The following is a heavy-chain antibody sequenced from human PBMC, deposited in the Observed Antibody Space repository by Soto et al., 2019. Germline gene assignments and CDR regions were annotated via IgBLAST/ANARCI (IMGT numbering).Heavy chain of an antibody. Sequence: ASVKVSCKASGYTFIGSFMHWVRQAPGQGLEWMGWINPNSGATNYAQKFQGRVTMTRDTSISTAFMDLSRLRSDDTAVYYCAAVVGTTTYYYYGIDVWGQVTTVTVSS. J-gene: IGHJ6*02. CDR3: AAVVGTTTYYYYGIDV. D-gene: IGHD1-26*01. V-gene: IGHV1-2*02. CDR1: GYTFIGSF. CDR2: INPNSGAT.